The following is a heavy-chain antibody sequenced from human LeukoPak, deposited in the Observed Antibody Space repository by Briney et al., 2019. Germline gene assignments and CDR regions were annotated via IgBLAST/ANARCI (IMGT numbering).Heavy chain of an antibody. CDR3: ARAPGDGYSYYMDV. CDR2: INPNSGGT. Sequence: ASVKVSCNASGYTFTCYYMHWVRQAPGQGLEWMGWINPNSGGTNYAQKFQGRVTMTRDTSISTAYMELSRLRSDDTAVYYCARAPGDGYSYYMDVWGKGTTVTVSS. J-gene: IGHJ6*03. V-gene: IGHV1-2*02. CDR1: GYTFTCYY. D-gene: IGHD5-24*01.